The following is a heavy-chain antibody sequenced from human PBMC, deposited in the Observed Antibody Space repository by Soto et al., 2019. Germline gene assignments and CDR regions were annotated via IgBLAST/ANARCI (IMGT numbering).Heavy chain of an antibody. V-gene: IGHV4-30-2*01. CDR1: GGSISSGGYS. CDR3: ARSIVVVPAAMLGFGWFDP. CDR2: IYHSGST. D-gene: IGHD2-2*01. J-gene: IGHJ5*02. Sequence: QLQLQESGSGLVKPSQTLSLTCAVSGGSISSGGYSWSWIRQPPGKGLEWLGYIYHSGSTYYNPSLKSRVTLSVDRSKNQFSLKLSSVTAADTAVYYCARSIVVVPAAMLGFGWFDPWGQGTLVTVSS.